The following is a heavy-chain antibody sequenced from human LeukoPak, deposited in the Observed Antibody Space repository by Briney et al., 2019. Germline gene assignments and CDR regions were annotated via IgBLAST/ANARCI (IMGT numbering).Heavy chain of an antibody. CDR1: GFTFDDYA. D-gene: IGHD6-13*01. CDR3: AKDMAYSSSWKFDY. CDR2: ISWNSGSI. V-gene: IGHV3-9*01. Sequence: GGSLRLSCVASGFTFDDYAMHWVRQAPGKGLERVSGISWNSGSIGYADSVKGRFTISRDNAKNSLYLQMNSLRAEDTALYYCAKDMAYSSSWKFDYWGQGTLVTVSS. J-gene: IGHJ4*02.